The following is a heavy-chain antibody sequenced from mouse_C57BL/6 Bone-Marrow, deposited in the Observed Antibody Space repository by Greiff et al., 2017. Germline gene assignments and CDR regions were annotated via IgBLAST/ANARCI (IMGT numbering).Heavy chain of an antibody. CDR2: IDPSDSYT. CDR1: GYTFTSYW. Sequence: QVQLKQPGAELVKPGASVKLSCKASGYTFTSYWMQWVKQRPGQGLEWIGEIDPSDSYTNYNQKFKGKATLTVDTSSSTAYMQLSSLTSEDSAVYYCARCPFYYYGSLDYWGQGTTLTVSS. J-gene: IGHJ2*01. V-gene: IGHV1-50*01. D-gene: IGHD1-1*01. CDR3: ARCPFYYYGSLDY.